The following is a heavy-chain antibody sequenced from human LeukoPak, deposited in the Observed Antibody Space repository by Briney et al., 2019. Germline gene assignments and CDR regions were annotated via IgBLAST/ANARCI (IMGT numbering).Heavy chain of an antibody. CDR3: ANLGGNSSSFDAFDI. J-gene: IGHJ3*02. Sequence: SVKVSCKASGGTFSSCAISWVRQAPGQGLEWMGRIIPIFGIANYAQKFQGRVTITADKSTSTAYMELSSLRSEDTAVYYCANLGGNSSSFDAFDIWGQGTMVTVSS. D-gene: IGHD6-6*01. CDR2: IIPIFGIA. V-gene: IGHV1-69*04. CDR1: GGTFSSCA.